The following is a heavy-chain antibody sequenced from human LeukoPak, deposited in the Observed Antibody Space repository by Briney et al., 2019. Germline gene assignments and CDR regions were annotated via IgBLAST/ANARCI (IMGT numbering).Heavy chain of an antibody. Sequence: GGSLRLSCAASGFTFSSYAMSWVRQAPGKGLEWVSSISGSGGSTYYADSVKGRFTISRDNAKNSLYLQMNSLRAEDTAVYYCARDRGWLRKADYWGQGTLVTVSS. CDR2: ISGSGGST. D-gene: IGHD5-24*01. CDR3: ARDRGWLRKADY. V-gene: IGHV3-23*01. CDR1: GFTFSSYA. J-gene: IGHJ4*02.